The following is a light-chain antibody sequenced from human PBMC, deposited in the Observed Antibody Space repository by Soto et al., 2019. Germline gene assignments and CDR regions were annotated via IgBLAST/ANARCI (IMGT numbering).Light chain of an antibody. CDR3: LLDFGYFWA. CDR1: QSISSW. CDR2: AAS. V-gene: IGKV1-5*01. J-gene: IGKJ1*01. Sequence: DIQMTQSPSTLSASVGDRVTITCRASQSISSWLAWYQQKPGRLPRLLIYAASTLQSGVPSRFRGSGSGTDFTLTISSLQPEDFATYYCLLDFGYFWAFGQGTKVDIK.